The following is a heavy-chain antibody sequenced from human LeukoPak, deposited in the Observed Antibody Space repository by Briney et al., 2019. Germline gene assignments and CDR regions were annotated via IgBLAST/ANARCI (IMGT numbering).Heavy chain of an antibody. V-gene: IGHV4-34*01. Sequence: SETLSLTCAVYGGSFSGYYWSWIRQPPGKGLEWIGEINHSGSTNYNPSLKSRVTIPVDTSKNQFSLKLSSVTAADTAVYYCARGLAPRTAMVYFDYWGQGTLVTVSS. CDR3: ARGLAPRTAMVYFDY. CDR1: GGSFSGYY. J-gene: IGHJ4*02. CDR2: INHSGST. D-gene: IGHD5-18*01.